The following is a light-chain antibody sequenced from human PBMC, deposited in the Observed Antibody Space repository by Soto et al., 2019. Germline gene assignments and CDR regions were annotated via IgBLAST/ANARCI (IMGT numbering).Light chain of an antibody. CDR2: LGS. Sequence: IVMTQSPLSLPVTPGEPASISCRSNQSLLHSNGDIYVHWYLQKPGQSPQLLIYLGSNRAPGVPDRFSGSGSATDFTLKISRVEAEDVGVYYCMQGLQTYTFGQGTKLEI. CDR1: QSLLHSNGDIY. V-gene: IGKV2-28*01. J-gene: IGKJ2*01. CDR3: MQGLQTYT.